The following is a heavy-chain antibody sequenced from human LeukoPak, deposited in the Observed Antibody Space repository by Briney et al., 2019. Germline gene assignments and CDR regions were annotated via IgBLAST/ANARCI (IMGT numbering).Heavy chain of an antibody. CDR1: GFTFSSYW. CDR2: INSDGSST. V-gene: IGHV3-74*01. J-gene: IGHJ4*02. Sequence: PGGSLRLSCAASGFTFSSYWMHWVRQAPGKGLVWVSRINSDGSSTSYADSVKGRFTISRDNAKNTLYLQMNSLRAEDTAVYYCAPTWGAAAGPHYWGQGTLVTVSS. D-gene: IGHD6-13*01. CDR3: APTWGAAAGPHY.